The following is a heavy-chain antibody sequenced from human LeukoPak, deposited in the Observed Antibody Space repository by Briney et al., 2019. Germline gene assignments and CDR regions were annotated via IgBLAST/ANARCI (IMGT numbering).Heavy chain of an antibody. V-gene: IGHV1-2*02. Sequence: ASVKVSCKASGYTFTGYYMHWVRQAPGQGLEWMGWINPNSGGTNYAQKFQGRVTMTRDTSISTAYMELSRLRSDDTAVYYCAREDTTWGLHHYMDVWGKGTTVTVSS. D-gene: IGHD1-26*01. CDR3: AREDTTWGLHHYMDV. CDR2: INPNSGGT. J-gene: IGHJ6*03. CDR1: GYTFTGYY.